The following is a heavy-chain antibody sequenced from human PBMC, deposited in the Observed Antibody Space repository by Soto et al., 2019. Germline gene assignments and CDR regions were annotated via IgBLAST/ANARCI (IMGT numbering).Heavy chain of an antibody. Sequence: PGGALRLSCAASGFTFSTYWISWVRQASGKGLEWVANIKEDGSEKYYVDSVEGRFTISRDNAKNSLYLQMTSLRAEDTALYSCARGWGYFDSSGFHYLDAMDVLGQGTTVTVSS. CDR2: IKEDGSEK. D-gene: IGHD3-22*01. CDR3: ARGWGYFDSSGFHYLDAMDV. V-gene: IGHV3-7*01. J-gene: IGHJ6*02. CDR1: GFTFSTYW.